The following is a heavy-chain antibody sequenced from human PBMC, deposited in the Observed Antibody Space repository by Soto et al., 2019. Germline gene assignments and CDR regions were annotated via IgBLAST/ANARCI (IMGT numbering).Heavy chain of an antibody. CDR1: GDSISSGDYY. D-gene: IGHD3-10*01. CDR2: IYYSGTT. CDR3: ARVDRSSIDVFS. Sequence: PSETLSLTCTVSGDSISSGDYYWSWIRQHPGKGLEWIGYIYYSGTTYYNPTLKSRISISVDTSKNHFSLKLSSVTAADTAVYYCARVDRSSIDVFSWGQGTLVTVS. V-gene: IGHV4-31*03. J-gene: IGHJ5*02.